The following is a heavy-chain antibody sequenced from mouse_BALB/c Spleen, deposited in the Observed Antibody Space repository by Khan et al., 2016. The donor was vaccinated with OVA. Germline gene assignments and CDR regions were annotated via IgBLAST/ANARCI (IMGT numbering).Heavy chain of an antibody. V-gene: IGHV2-6-4*01. D-gene: IGHD1-1*01. Sequence: VQLKESGPGLVAPSQRLSITCTVSGFTLSRYSVHWVRQPPGKGLEWLGMIWGGGSTDYNSALKSRLSTSKDNSKSQVFLKMNSLQTDDTAMYYCAIYYYGSNPYYYAMDYWGQGTSVTGSS. CDR3: AIYYYGSNPYYYAMDY. J-gene: IGHJ4*01. CDR2: IWGGGST. CDR1: GFTLSRYS.